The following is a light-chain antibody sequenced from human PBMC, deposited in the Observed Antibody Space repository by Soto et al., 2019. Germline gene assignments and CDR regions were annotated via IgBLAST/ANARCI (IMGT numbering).Light chain of an antibody. CDR3: QRFNRWPLA. Sequence: EIVLTQSPAALSVSPGERATLSCWASQSVGTTLNWYQQKPGQAPRLLIYDTYIRATGIPARFSGSGSGTEFTLTIASLQSEDFGVYYSQRFNRWPLAFGGGTKVEI. V-gene: IGKV3-15*01. J-gene: IGKJ4*01. CDR2: DTY. CDR1: QSVGTT.